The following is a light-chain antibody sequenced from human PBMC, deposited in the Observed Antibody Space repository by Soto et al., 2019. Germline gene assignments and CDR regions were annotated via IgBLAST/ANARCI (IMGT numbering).Light chain of an antibody. CDR3: QQYGSSPRLT. CDR2: GAS. J-gene: IGKJ4*01. CDR1: QSVSSRY. V-gene: IGKV3-20*01. Sequence: EIVLTQSPAALSLSPGERATLSCRASQSVSSRYLAWYQQKPGQAPRLLIYGASSRATGIPDRFSGSGSGTDFTLTISRLEPEDFAVYFCQQYGSSPRLTFGGGTKVDIK.